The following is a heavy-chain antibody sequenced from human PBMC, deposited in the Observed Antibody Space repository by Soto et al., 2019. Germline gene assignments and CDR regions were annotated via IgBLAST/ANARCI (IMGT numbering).Heavy chain of an antibody. Sequence: QITLNESGPTLVKPTQTLTLTCTFSGFSLTTSGVGVGWIRQPPGKALEWLALIYWDDEKRYCPTLKSRLTITKDTSNNLVVLTMTNRDPVDTATYDCARSPGPRVITFVPVIAIGRFDPWGQGSLVTVSS. V-gene: IGHV2-5*02. CDR1: GFSLTTSGVG. D-gene: IGHD3-16*02. CDR2: IYWDDEK. J-gene: IGHJ5*02. CDR3: ARSPGPRVITFVPVIAIGRFDP.